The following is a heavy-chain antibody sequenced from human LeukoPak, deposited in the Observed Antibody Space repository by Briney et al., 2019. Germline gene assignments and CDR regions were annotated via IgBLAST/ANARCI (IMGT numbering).Heavy chain of an antibody. D-gene: IGHD5/OR15-5a*01. CDR1: GGSNSSSSYY. CDR3: ARAPFYAGYFDY. Sequence: SETLSLXCTVSGGSNSSSSYYWGWNRQPPGKGPEWIGSIYYSGSTYYNPSLKSRVTISVDTSKNQFSLKLSSVTAADTAVYYCARAPFYAGYFDYWGQGTLVTVSS. V-gene: IGHV4-39*01. CDR2: IYYSGST. J-gene: IGHJ4*02.